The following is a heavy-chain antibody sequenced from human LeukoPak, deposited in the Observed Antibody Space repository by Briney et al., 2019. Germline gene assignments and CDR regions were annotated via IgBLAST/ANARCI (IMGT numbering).Heavy chain of an antibody. CDR3: ARDVGDPSSTGWYRYYYMDV. Sequence: SGTLCLSCTVSVGSISSYYWSWIRQTPGKGLEWIGYIYCRGSAKYNPSPKSRVTISVDTSKNQFSLMLSSVPAADTAVYYCARDVGDPSSTGWYRYYYMDVWGKGTTVTVSS. CDR1: VGSISSYY. J-gene: IGHJ6*03. CDR2: IYCRGSA. D-gene: IGHD6-19*01. V-gene: IGHV4-59*01.